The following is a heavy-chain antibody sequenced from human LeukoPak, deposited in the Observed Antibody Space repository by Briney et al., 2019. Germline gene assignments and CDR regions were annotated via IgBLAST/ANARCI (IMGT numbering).Heavy chain of an antibody. Sequence: GGSLRLSCAASGFTFSSYSMNWVRQAPGKGLEWVSYISSSSSTIYYADSVKGRFTISRDNAKNTLYLQMNSLRDEDTAVYYCARRGEWLLNYYYGMDVWGQGTTVTVSS. CDR1: GFTFSSYS. V-gene: IGHV3-48*02. J-gene: IGHJ6*02. CDR2: ISSSSSTI. CDR3: ARRGEWLLNYYYGMDV. D-gene: IGHD3-3*01.